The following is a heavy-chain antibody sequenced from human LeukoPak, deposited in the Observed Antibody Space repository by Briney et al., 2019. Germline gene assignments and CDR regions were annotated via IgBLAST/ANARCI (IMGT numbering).Heavy chain of an antibody. V-gene: IGHV3-23*01. D-gene: IGHD1-26*01. Sequence: GGSLRLSCAASGFTFSSYSMSWVRQAPGKGLEWVSAISGSGGSTYYADSVKGRFTISRDNSKNTLYLQMNSLRAEDTAVYYCAKEGRAIVGATTFDCWGQGTLVTVSS. J-gene: IGHJ4*02. CDR2: ISGSGGST. CDR3: AKEGRAIVGATTFDC. CDR1: GFTFSSYS.